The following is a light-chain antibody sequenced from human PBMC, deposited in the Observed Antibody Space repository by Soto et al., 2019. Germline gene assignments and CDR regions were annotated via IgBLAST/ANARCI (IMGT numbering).Light chain of an antibody. J-gene: IGKJ2*01. V-gene: IGKV3-15*01. Sequence: DMVMTQSPATLSVSPGERATLSCRASQSVSSSLAWYQQKPGRSPRLLIYGASTRAIGIPARFSGSGSGTEFTLTISSLEPEDFAVYYCQQRSNWPGGMYTFGQGTKLEIK. CDR2: GAS. CDR1: QSVSSS. CDR3: QQRSNWPGGMYT.